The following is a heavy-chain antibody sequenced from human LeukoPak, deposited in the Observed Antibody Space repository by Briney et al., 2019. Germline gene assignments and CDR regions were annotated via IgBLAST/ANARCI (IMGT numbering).Heavy chain of an antibody. CDR3: ARDQRDLYDFWSGYYTGAFDY. CDR2: INAGNGNT. D-gene: IGHD3-3*01. CDR1: GYTFTSYA. J-gene: IGHJ4*02. Sequence: ASVKVSCKASGYTFTSYAMHWVRQAPGQRLEWMGWINAGNGNTKYSQKFQGRVTITRDTSASTAYMELSGLRSEDTAVYYCARDQRDLYDFWSGYYTGAFDYWGQGTLVTVSS. V-gene: IGHV1-3*01.